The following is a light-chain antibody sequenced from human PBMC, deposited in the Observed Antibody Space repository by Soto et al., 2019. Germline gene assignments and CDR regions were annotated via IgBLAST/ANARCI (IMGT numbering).Light chain of an antibody. CDR3: QQYHTYWT. J-gene: IGKJ1*01. V-gene: IGKV1-5*01. CDR2: YAS. CDR1: QSIVSW. Sequence: DIHMTQSPSTLSASVGDRVTITCRASQSIVSWLAWYQQKPGRAPKLLIYYASSLNSGVPSRFSGSGSGTDFTLTISSLQPDDIATYYCQQYHTYWTFGQGTKVDIK.